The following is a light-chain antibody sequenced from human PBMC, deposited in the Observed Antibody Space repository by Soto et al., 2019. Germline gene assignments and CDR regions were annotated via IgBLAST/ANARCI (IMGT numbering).Light chain of an antibody. Sequence: EIVLTQSPGTLSLSPGERATLSCRASQSVSSSYLAWYQQKPGQAPRLLIYRTSNRATGIPDRFSGSGSGTDFTLTISRLEPEDSAVYFCQQYTGPPTTFGQGTRLEIK. CDR2: RTS. V-gene: IGKV3-20*01. CDR3: QQYTGPPTT. J-gene: IGKJ5*01. CDR1: QSVSSSY.